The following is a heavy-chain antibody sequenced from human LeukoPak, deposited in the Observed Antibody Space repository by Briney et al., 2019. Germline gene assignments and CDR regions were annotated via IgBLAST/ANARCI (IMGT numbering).Heavy chain of an antibody. CDR1: GGSISSYY. Sequence: PSETLSLTCTVSGGSISSYYWSWIRQPAGKGLEWIGRIYTSGSTNYNPSLESRVTMSVDTSKNQFSLKLSSVTAADTAVYYCARDSYCGGDCWKFDYWGQGTLVTVSS. CDR3: ARDSYCGGDCWKFDY. D-gene: IGHD2-21*01. CDR2: IYTSGST. J-gene: IGHJ4*02. V-gene: IGHV4-4*07.